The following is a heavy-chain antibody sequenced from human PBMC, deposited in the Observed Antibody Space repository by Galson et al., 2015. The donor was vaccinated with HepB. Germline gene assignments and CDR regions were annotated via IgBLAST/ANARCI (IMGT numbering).Heavy chain of an antibody. D-gene: IGHD1-26*01. J-gene: IGHJ5*02. CDR2: TYYRSKWYN. CDR1: GDSVSSTSSA. V-gene: IGHV6-1*01. CDR3: ARYSGSQYLGWFDP. Sequence: CAISGDSVSSTSSAWNWIRQSPSRGLEWLGRTYYRSKWYNDYAVSVKSRININPDTSKNQFSLQLNSVTPEDTAVYYCARYSGSQYLGWFDPWGQGTLVTVSS.